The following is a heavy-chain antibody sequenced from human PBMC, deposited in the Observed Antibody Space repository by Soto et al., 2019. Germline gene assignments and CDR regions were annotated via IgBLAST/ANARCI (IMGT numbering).Heavy chain of an antibody. V-gene: IGHV1-69*01. CDR2: ISPIFGTA. D-gene: IGHD3-3*01. J-gene: IGHJ6*02. CDR3: ARGPPAEWSQNYYGMDV. CDR1: GGTFSSYA. Sequence: QVQLVQSGAEVKKPGSSVKVSCKASGGTFSSYAISWVRQAPGQGLEWMGGISPIFGTANYAQKFQGRVTITADESTSTAYMELSSLRSEDTAVYYCARGPPAEWSQNYYGMDVWGQGTTVTVSS.